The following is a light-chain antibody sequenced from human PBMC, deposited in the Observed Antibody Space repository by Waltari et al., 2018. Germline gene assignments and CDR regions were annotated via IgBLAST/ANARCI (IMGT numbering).Light chain of an antibody. Sequence: EMVMTQSPATLSVSPGERATLSCRASQSVRSRLAWYQQKPGQAPRLLVYDASTRATGVPARFSGSGSGTDFILTISGMQSEDFAVYYCQQYHNWPPGFGPGTKVDIK. CDR2: DAS. J-gene: IGKJ3*01. V-gene: IGKV3-15*01. CDR3: QQYHNWPPG. CDR1: QSVRSR.